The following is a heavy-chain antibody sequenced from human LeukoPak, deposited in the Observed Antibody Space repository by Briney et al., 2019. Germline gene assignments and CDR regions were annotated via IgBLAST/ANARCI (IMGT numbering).Heavy chain of an antibody. Sequence: GGSLRLSCAASGFTFSSYNMNWVRQAPGMGLEWVSSISSTSSYIYYADSVKGRFTISRDNAKNSLYLQMNSLRAEDTAVYYCARDRSLNWFDPWGQGALVTVSS. V-gene: IGHV3-21*01. CDR2: ISSTSSYI. CDR3: ARDRSLNWFDP. J-gene: IGHJ5*02. CDR1: GFTFSSYN.